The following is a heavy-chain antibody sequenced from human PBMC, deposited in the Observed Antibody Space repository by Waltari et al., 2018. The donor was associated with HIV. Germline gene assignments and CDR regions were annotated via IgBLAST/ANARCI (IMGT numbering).Heavy chain of an antibody. CDR2: IYYTGAT. V-gene: IGHV4-39*01. Sequence: QVQLQESGPGLVKPSETLSLTCTVSGGSISPSGYYWGWIRQPPGRGLQWIGIIYYTGATYYNPSLKSGVTISVDTSNNQFSLKLTSVTAADTAVYYCARSSGHEYYFHGMHVWGQGTTVTVSS. D-gene: IGHD3-22*01. CDR3: ARSSGHEYYFHGMHV. CDR1: GGSISPSGYY. J-gene: IGHJ6*02.